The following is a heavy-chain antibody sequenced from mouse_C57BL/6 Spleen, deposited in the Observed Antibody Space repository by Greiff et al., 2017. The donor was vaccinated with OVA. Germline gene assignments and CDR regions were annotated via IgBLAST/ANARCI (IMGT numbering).Heavy chain of an antibody. V-gene: IGHV1-50*01. CDR3: ARWDNRNYGSSWFAY. CDR1: GYTFTSYW. J-gene: IGHJ3*01. D-gene: IGHD1-1*01. CDR2: IDPSGSYT. Sequence: QVQLQQPGAELVKPGASVKLSCKASGYTFTSYWMQWVKQRPGQGLEWIGEIDPSGSYTNYNKKFKGKATLTVDTSSSTAYMQLSSLTTEDTAVYYGARWDNRNYGSSWFAYWGQGTLVTVSA.